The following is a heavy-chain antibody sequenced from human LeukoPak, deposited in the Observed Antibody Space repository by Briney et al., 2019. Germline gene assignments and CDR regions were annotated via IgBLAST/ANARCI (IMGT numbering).Heavy chain of an antibody. V-gene: IGHV1-2*02. Sequence: ASVKVSCKASGYTFTGYYMHWVRQAPGQGLEWMGWVNPNSGGTNYAQKFQGRVTMTRDTSISTAYMELSRLRSDDTAVYYCARGTINGRDFYYMDVWGRGTTVIVSS. D-gene: IGHD2-8*01. CDR2: VNPNSGGT. CDR3: ARGTINGRDFYYMDV. CDR1: GYTFTGYY. J-gene: IGHJ6*03.